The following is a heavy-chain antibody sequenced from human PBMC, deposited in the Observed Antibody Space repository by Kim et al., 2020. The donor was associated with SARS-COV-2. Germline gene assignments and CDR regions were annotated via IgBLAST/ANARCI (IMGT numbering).Heavy chain of an antibody. CDR1: GFTFGDYA. CDR2: IRSKAYGGTT. CDR3: TRAPDAIQLWPHWGNYYYYGMDV. J-gene: IGHJ6*02. Sequence: GGSLRLSCTASGFTFGDYAMSWVRQAPGKGLEWVGFIRSKAYGGTTEYAASVKGRFTISRDDSKSIAYLQMNSLKTEDTAVYYCTRAPDAIQLWPHWGNYYYYGMDVWGQGTTVTVSS. D-gene: IGHD5-18*01. V-gene: IGHV3-49*04.